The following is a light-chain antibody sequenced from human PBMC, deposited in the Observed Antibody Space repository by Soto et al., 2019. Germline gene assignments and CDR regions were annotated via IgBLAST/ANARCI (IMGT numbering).Light chain of an antibody. CDR3: QQYNSFSPT. V-gene: IGKV1-5*01. CDR2: DAS. CDR1: QGISSS. Sequence: DIQMTHSPSSLSASVGDRVTITCRASQGISSSLAWYQQEPGKAPKLLIYDASSLESGVPSRFSGSVSGTEFTLTISGLQPDDFASYYCQQYNSFSPTFGQGTKV. J-gene: IGKJ1*01.